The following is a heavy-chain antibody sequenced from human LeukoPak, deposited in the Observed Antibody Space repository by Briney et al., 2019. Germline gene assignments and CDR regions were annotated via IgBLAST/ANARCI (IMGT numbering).Heavy chain of an antibody. CDR2: IYYSGST. Sequence: PSETLSLTCTVSGGSISSYYWSWIRQPPGKGLEWIGYIYYSGSTNYNPSLKSRVTISVDTFKNQFSLKLSSVTAADTAVYYCARGYPPVRGVIVRETDAFDIWGQGTMVTVSS. J-gene: IGHJ3*02. D-gene: IGHD3-10*01. CDR1: GGSISSYY. CDR3: ARGYPPVRGVIVRETDAFDI. V-gene: IGHV4-59*01.